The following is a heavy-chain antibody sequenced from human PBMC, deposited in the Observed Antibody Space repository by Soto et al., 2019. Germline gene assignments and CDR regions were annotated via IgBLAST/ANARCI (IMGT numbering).Heavy chain of an antibody. V-gene: IGHV1-3*01. D-gene: IGHD6-6*01. CDR3: ARGVRVAAPSFDY. CDR2: IHAGNGKT. CDR1: GYTFTSHA. Sequence: QVQFVQSGAEVKRPGASVTVSCKASGYTFTSHAVHWVRQAPGERLECMGWIHAGNGKTKYSQSFQGRVPFTSDTSASTVYMELSSLKSEDTAVYYCARGVRVAAPSFDYWGQGTLVTVSS. J-gene: IGHJ4*02.